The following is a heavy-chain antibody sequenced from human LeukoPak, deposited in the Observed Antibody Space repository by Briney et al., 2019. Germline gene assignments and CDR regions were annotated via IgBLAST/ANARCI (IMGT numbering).Heavy chain of an antibody. CDR1: GGSISSSSYY. D-gene: IGHD5-18*01. V-gene: IGHV4-31*03. CDR3: ARDGYSYGGTDYYGMDV. J-gene: IGHJ6*02. CDR2: IYYSGST. Sequence: SETLSLTCTVSGGSISSSSYYWSWIRQHPGKGLEWIGYIYYSGSTYYNPSLKSRVTISVDTSKNQFSLKLSSVTAADTAVYYCARDGYSYGGTDYYGMDVWGQGTTVTVSS.